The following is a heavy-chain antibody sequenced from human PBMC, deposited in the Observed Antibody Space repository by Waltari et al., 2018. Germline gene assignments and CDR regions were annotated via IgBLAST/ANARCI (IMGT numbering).Heavy chain of an antibody. J-gene: IGHJ4*02. Sequence: QVQLVESGGGVVQPGRSLRLSCAASGFTFSSYAMHWVRQAPGNGLEWVAVISYDGSNKYYADSVKGRFTISRDNSKNTLYLQMNSLRAEDTAVYYCARDGDGRSWNYLFYYWGQGTLVTVSS. CDR3: ARDGDGRSWNYLFYY. D-gene: IGHD1-7*01. V-gene: IGHV3-30-3*01. CDR1: GFTFSSYA. CDR2: ISYDGSNK.